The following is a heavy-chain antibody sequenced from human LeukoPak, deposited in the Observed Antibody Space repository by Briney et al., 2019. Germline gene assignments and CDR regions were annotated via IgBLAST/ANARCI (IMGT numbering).Heavy chain of an antibody. Sequence: SETLSLTCTVSGGSISSYYWSWIRQPPGKGLEWIGYIYYSGSTNYNPSLKSRVTISVDTTKSQCSLKLSSVTAADTAVYYCARDFNYDSSGYLYNWFDPWGQGTLVTVSS. J-gene: IGHJ5*02. CDR3: ARDFNYDSSGYLYNWFDP. CDR2: IYYSGST. CDR1: GGSISSYY. V-gene: IGHV4-59*01. D-gene: IGHD3-22*01.